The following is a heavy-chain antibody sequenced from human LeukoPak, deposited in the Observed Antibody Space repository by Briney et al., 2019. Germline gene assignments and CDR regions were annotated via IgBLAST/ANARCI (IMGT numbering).Heavy chain of an antibody. CDR2: ISYDGSNK. D-gene: IGHD3-10*01. CDR1: GFTFSSYA. Sequence: PGRSLRLSCAASGFTFSSYAMHWVRQAPGKGLEWVAVISYDGSNKYYADSVKGRFTISRDNAKNSLYLQMNSLRAEDTAVYYCARDFPYYYGSGSYSTNDAFDIWGQGTVVTVSS. V-gene: IGHV3-30*04. J-gene: IGHJ3*02. CDR3: ARDFPYYYGSGSYSTNDAFDI.